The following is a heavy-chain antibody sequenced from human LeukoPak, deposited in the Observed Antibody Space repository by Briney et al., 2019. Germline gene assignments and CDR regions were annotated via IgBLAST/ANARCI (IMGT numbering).Heavy chain of an antibody. D-gene: IGHD6-13*01. V-gene: IGHV4-4*02. J-gene: IGHJ6*02. CDR2: IYHSGST. CDR1: GGSISSSNW. Sequence: SGTLSLTCAVSGGSISSSNWWSWVRQPPGKGLEWIGEIYHSGSTNYNPSLKSRVTISVDKSKNQFSLKLSSLTAADTAVYYCARVGYSGYYYGMDVWGQGTTVTVSS. CDR3: ARVGYSGYYYGMDV.